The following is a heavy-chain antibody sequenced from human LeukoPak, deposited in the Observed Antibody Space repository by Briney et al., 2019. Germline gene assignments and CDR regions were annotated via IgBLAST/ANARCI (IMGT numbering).Heavy chain of an antibody. CDR1: GGSFSGYY. CDR2: INQSGST. J-gene: IGHJ3*02. CDR3: ARAPRGAFDI. Sequence: ASETLSLTCAVYGGSFSGYYWSWIRQPPGKGLEWIGEINQSGSTNCNPSLKSRVTISVDTSKNQFSLKLSSVTAADTAVYYCARAPRGAFDIWGQGTMVTVSS. V-gene: IGHV4-34*01. D-gene: IGHD3-10*01.